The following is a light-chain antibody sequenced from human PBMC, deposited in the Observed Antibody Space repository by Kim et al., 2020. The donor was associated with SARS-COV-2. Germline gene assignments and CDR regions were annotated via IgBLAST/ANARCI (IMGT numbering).Light chain of an antibody. J-gene: IGKJ5*01. V-gene: IGKV1-16*02. CDR1: QGTRNY. CDR3: QQYDTYPPT. CDR2: AAS. Sequence: ASVGDSVPITCRSSQGTRNYFAWFQQNPGKAPKSLIDAASSLQSGVPSKFSGSGSGTDFTLTISSLQPEDFATYSCQQYDTYPPTFCQGTRLEIK.